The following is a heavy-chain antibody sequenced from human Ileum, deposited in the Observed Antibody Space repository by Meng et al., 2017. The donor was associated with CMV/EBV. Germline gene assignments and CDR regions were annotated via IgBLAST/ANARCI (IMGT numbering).Heavy chain of an antibody. J-gene: IGHJ4*02. CDR2: IDTNTGHP. CDR3: ARDGLSGRYFDY. Sequence: SCQASGYTFRSNNMLWVRQAPGQAPEWMGWIDTNTGHPTYAQGFTGRFVFSFDTSVSTAYLQISSLKPEDTAVYYCARDGLSGRYFDYWGQGTLVTVSS. V-gene: IGHV7-4-1*02. CDR1: GYTFRSNN. D-gene: IGHD1-26*01.